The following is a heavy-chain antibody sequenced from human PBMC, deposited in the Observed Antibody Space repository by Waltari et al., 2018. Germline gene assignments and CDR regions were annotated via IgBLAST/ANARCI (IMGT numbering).Heavy chain of an antibody. Sequence: QVQLVQSGAEVKKPGSSVKVSCKASGGTFSSYAISWVRQAPGQVLEWMGGIIPIFGTANYAQKFQGRVTITADESTSTAYMELSSLRSEDTAVYYCASAPTDYGDYSDYYYGMDVWGQGTTVTVSS. J-gene: IGHJ6*02. CDR3: ASAPTDYGDYSDYYYGMDV. V-gene: IGHV1-69*13. CDR1: GGTFSSYA. CDR2: IIPIFGTA. D-gene: IGHD4-17*01.